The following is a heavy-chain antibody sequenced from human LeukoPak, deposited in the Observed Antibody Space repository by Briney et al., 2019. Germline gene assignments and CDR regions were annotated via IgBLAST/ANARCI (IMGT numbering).Heavy chain of an antibody. CDR1: GYTLTELS. Sequence: GASVKVSCKVSGYTLTELSMHWVRQAPGKGLEWMGGFDPEDGETIYAQKFQGRVTMTADESASTAYMELNSLRSEDTAVYYCARDGGSYYALDYWGQGTLVTVSS. V-gene: IGHV1-24*01. CDR2: FDPEDGET. CDR3: ARDGGSYYALDY. J-gene: IGHJ4*02. D-gene: IGHD1-26*01.